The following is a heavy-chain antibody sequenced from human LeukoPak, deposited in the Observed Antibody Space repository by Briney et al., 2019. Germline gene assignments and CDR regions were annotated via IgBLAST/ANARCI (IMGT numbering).Heavy chain of an antibody. CDR1: GFTFSTYW. CDR3: ARAPSEIGGYYPEYFRH. D-gene: IGHD3-22*01. V-gene: IGHV3-74*01. CDR2: IKSDGST. J-gene: IGHJ1*01. Sequence: GGSLRLSWAASGFTFSTYWMHWVRQAPGKGLVWVSRIKSDGSTNYADSVKGRFTISRDNAKNTVSLQMNSLRPEDTGVYYCARAPSEIGGYYPEYFRHWGQATLVTVSS.